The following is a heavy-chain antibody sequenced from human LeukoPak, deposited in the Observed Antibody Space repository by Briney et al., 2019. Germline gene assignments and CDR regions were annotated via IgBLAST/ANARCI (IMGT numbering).Heavy chain of an antibody. CDR2: ISWNSGSI. D-gene: IGHD1-26*01. CDR1: GFTFDDYA. V-gene: IGHV3-9*01. J-gene: IGHJ4*02. CDR3: AKGGGGSYPDFDY. Sequence: GGSLRLSCAASGFTFDDYALHWVRQAPGKGLEWVSGISWNSGSIGYADSVKGRFTISRDNAKNSLYLQMNSLRAEDTALCYCAKGGGGSYPDFDYWGQGTLVTVSS.